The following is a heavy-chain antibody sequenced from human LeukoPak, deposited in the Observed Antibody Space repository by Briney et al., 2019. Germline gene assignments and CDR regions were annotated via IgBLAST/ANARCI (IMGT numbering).Heavy chain of an antibody. D-gene: IGHD2-15*01. J-gene: IGHJ6*03. CDR3: ARDGCSGGSCYYYYMDV. CDR2: INPNINGT. CDR1: GDTFTGYY. V-gene: IGHV1-2*02. Sequence: ASVKVSCKASGDTFTGYYIHWVRQAPGQGLEWMGWINPNINGTNYAQKFQGRVTMTRETSISTAYMELSRLRSDDTAVYYCARDGCSGGSCYYYYMDVWGKGTTVTVSS.